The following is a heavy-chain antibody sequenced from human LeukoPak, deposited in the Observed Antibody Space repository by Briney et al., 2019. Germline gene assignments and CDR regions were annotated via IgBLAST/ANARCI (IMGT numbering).Heavy chain of an antibody. Sequence: KPSETLSLTCTVSGGSISSYYWSWIRQPPGKGLEWIGYIYYSGSTNYNPSLKSRVTISVDTSKNQFSLKLSSVTAADTAVYYCAGNGGLYGDYEYYYYGMDVWGQGTTVTVSS. CDR1: GGSISSYY. V-gene: IGHV4-59*01. CDR2: IYYSGST. CDR3: AGNGGLYGDYEYYYYGMDV. J-gene: IGHJ6*02. D-gene: IGHD4-17*01.